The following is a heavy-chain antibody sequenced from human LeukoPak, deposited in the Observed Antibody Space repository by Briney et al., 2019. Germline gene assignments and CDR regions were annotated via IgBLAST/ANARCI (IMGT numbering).Heavy chain of an antibody. Sequence: PSETLSLTCTVSGGSISSYCWSWIRQPAGKGLEWIGRIYTSGSTNYNPSLKSRVTMSVVTSKNQFSLKLSSVTAADAAVYYCARDIVVVPAAIARYYYYGMDVWGQGTTVTVSS. CDR3: ARDIVVVPAAIARYYYYGMDV. CDR1: GGSISSYC. CDR2: IYTSGST. D-gene: IGHD2-2*01. V-gene: IGHV4-4*07. J-gene: IGHJ6*02.